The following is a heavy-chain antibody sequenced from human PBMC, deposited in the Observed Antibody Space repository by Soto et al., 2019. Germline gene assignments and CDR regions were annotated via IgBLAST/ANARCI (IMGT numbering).Heavy chain of an antibody. V-gene: IGHV4-4*07. J-gene: IGHJ4*02. D-gene: IGHD5-12*01. CDR1: GASISSYY. Sequence: QLQESGPGLVKPSETLSLTCTVSGASISSYYWSWIRQPAGKGLEWLGRIYTNMNTNYNPSLKGRVTMSVDTSKHQFSLRLSCVTAADTAVYYCVRGWGGDGGHDLWDYFDYWGQGILVTVSS. CDR3: VRGWGGDGGHDLWDYFDY. CDR2: IYTNMNT.